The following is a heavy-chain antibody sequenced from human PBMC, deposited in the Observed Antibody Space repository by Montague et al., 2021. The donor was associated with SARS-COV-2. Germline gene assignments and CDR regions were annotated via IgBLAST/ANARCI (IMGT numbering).Heavy chain of an antibody. Sequence: SETLSLTCNVSGGFLSSYYWSWIRQPPGKGLEWIGYVYYNGNTNYDPSCKSRIILSVDTSKNHFSLKVSSVTAADTAVYYCARGSKWSHYFDYWGQGTLVTVSS. CDR3: ARGSKWSHYFDY. CDR2: VYYNGNT. D-gene: IGHD2-15*01. V-gene: IGHV4-59*01. CDR1: GGFLSSYY. J-gene: IGHJ4*02.